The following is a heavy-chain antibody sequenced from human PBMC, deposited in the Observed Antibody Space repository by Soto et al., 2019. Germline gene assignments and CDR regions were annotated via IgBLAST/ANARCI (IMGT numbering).Heavy chain of an antibody. CDR1: GGTFSSYA. J-gene: IGHJ6*02. D-gene: IGHD3-22*01. Sequence: SVKVSCKASGGTFSSYAISWVRQVPRQGLEWMGGIIPIFGTANYAQKFQGRVTITADKSTSTAYMELSSLRSEDTAVYYCARDDSSGYYYGYYYYGMDVWGQGTTVTVSS. CDR2: IIPIFGTA. V-gene: IGHV1-69*06. CDR3: ARDDSSGYYYGYYYYGMDV.